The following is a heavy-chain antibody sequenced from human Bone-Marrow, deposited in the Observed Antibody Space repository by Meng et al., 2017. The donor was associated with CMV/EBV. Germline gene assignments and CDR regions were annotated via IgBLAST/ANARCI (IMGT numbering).Heavy chain of an antibody. CDR2: ISSSGSTI. Sequence: GESLKISCAASGFTFSDYYMSWIRQAPGKGLEWVSYISSSGSTIYYADSVKGRFTISRDNAKNSLYLQMNSLRAEDTAVYYCEALRPESGSLGWGQGTLVTVSS. CDR3: EALRPESGSLG. CDR1: GFTFSDYY. D-gene: IGHD1-26*01. J-gene: IGHJ4*02. V-gene: IGHV3-11*01.